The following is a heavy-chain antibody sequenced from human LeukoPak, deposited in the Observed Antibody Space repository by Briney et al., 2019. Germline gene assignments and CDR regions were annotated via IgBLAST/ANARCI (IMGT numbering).Heavy chain of an antibody. V-gene: IGHV1-69*04. Sequence: ASVKVSCKASGGTFSSYAISWVRQAPGQGLEWMGRIIPILGIANYAQKFQGRVTITAGKSTSTAYMELSSLRSEDTAVYYCARVGDSSGWSPVYWGQGTLVTVSS. CDR3: ARVGDSSGWSPVY. D-gene: IGHD6-19*01. CDR1: GGTFSSYA. J-gene: IGHJ4*02. CDR2: IIPILGIA.